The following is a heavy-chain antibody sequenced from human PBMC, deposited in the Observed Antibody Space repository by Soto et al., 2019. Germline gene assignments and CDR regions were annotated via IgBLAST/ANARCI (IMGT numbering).Heavy chain of an antibody. CDR3: ARGRASGSYYLLDY. CDR1: GNTFTSYD. CDR2: INPNSGNI. J-gene: IGHJ4*02. V-gene: IGHV1-8*01. Sequence: ASVKVSCKASGNTFTSYDINWVRQATGHGLEWMGWINPNSGNIGYAQKFQGRVTMTRDTAIRTAYMEVSRLRSDDTAVYYCARGRASGSYYLLDYWGQGTLVTVSA. D-gene: IGHD3-10*01.